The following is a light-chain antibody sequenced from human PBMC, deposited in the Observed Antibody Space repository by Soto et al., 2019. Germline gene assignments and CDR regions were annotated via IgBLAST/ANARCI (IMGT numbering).Light chain of an antibody. CDR2: GAS. V-gene: IGKV3-15*01. Sequence: EIVMTQSPATLSVSPGERATLSCRASQSVSSNLAWYQQKPSQAPRLLIYGASTRATGIPARFSGSGSGTEFTLTISSPQSEDFAVYYCQPYNNWPPYTFGQGTKLEIK. CDR3: QPYNNWPPYT. CDR1: QSVSSN. J-gene: IGKJ2*01.